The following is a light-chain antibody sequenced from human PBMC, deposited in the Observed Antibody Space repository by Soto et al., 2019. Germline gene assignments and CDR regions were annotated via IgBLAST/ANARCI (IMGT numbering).Light chain of an antibody. CDR3: QQYNNWTKT. Sequence: EIVMTQSPATLSVSPGERATLSCRASQSVSRNLAWYQQKPGQAPRFLIYGASTRATGIPARFSGSGSGTEFTLTISSLKSEDFAVYYCQQYNNWTKTFGQGTKVDIK. V-gene: IGKV3-15*01. CDR1: QSVSRN. CDR2: GAS. J-gene: IGKJ1*01.